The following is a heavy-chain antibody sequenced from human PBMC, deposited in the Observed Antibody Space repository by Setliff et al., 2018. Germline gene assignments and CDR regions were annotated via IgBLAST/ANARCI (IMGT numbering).Heavy chain of an antibody. CDR1: GFTFSSEY. J-gene: IGHJ3*02. CDR2: ISSSSTSI. D-gene: IGHD3-22*01. Sequence: GSLRLSCAASGFTFSSEYMNWVRQAPGKGLEWVSYISSSSTSIYSDSVKDRLTISRDNAKKSLYLQMDSLRAEDTAVYYCVRELRVIVGVGIQGVFDIWGQGTMVTVSS. CDR3: VRELRVIVGVGIQGVFDI. V-gene: IGHV3-48*01.